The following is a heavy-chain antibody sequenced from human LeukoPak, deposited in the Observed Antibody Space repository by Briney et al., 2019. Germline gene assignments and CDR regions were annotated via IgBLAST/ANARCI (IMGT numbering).Heavy chain of an antibody. CDR3: ARSRWLAHFDY. V-gene: IGHV4-34*01. Sequence: SETLSLTCAVYGGSFSGYYWSWIRRPPGKGLEWIGEINHSGSTNYNPSLKSRVTISVDTSKNQFSLKLSSVTAADTAVYYCARSRWLAHFDYWGQGTLVTVSS. J-gene: IGHJ4*02. CDR1: GGSFSGYY. CDR2: INHSGST. D-gene: IGHD6-19*01.